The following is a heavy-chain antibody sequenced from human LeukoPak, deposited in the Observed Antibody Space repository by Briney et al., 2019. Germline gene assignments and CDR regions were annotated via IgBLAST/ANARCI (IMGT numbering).Heavy chain of an antibody. CDR2: IFYTGST. D-gene: IGHD6-6*01. J-gene: IGHJ5*02. CDR3: ARKYPDHWFDP. V-gene: IGHV4-30-4*01. Sequence: PSETLSLTCTVSGGSITSGNYYWSWIRQPPGKGLEWIGYIFYTGSTNYSPSLKSRVFISVDTFKNQFSLKLSSVTAADTAVYFCARKYPDHWFDPWGQGTLFTVSS. CDR1: GGSITSGNYY.